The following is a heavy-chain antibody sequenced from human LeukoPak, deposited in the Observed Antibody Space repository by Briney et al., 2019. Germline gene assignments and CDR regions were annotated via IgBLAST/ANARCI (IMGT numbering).Heavy chain of an antibody. Sequence: GGSLRLSCAASGFTFSSYEMNWVGQAPGKGLEWVSYISSSGSTIYYADSVKGRFTTSRDNAKNSLYLQMNSLRAEDTAVYYCARGATMVRGALLNWFDPWGQGTLVTVSS. CDR3: ARGATMVRGALLNWFDP. CDR2: ISSSGSTI. V-gene: IGHV3-48*03. CDR1: GFTFSSYE. D-gene: IGHD3-10*01. J-gene: IGHJ5*02.